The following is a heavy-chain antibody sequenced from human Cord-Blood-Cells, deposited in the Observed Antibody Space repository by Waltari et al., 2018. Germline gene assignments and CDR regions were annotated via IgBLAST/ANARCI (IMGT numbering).Heavy chain of an antibody. CDR1: GGTFSSYA. D-gene: IGHD3-3*01. Sequence: QVQLVQSGAEVKKPGSSVKVSCEASGGTFSSYAISWVRQDPGQGLEWMGGIIPIFGTANYAQKFQGRVTITADESTSTAYMELSSLRSEDTAVYYCARADDFWSGYYDAFDIWGQGTMVTVSS. CDR2: IIPIFGTA. V-gene: IGHV1-69*01. J-gene: IGHJ3*02. CDR3: ARADDFWSGYYDAFDI.